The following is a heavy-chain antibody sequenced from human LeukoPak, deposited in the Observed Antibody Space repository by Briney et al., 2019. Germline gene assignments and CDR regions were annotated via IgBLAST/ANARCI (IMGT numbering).Heavy chain of an antibody. CDR3: ARLYCSGGSCYSSRGIFDY. CDR2: IIPRFGTT. J-gene: IGHJ4*02. CDR1: GYTFTSHH. D-gene: IGHD2-15*01. Sequence: ASVKVSCKASGYTFTSHHMHWVRQAPGQGLEWMGGIIPRFGTTNYAQKFQGRVTITADKSTSTAYMELSSLRSEDTAVYYCARLYCSGGSCYSSRGIFDYWGQGTLVTVSS. V-gene: IGHV1-69*06.